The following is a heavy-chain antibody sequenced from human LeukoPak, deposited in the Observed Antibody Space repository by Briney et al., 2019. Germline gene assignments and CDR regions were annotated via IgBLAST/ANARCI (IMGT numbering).Heavy chain of an antibody. V-gene: IGHV3-30*04. CDR1: GFTFSSYA. Sequence: GRSLRLSCAASGFTFSSYAMHWVRQAPGKGLEWVAVISYDGSNKYYADSVKGRFTISRDNSKNTLYLQMNSLRAEDTAVYYCAVLNSGSYPLLDYWGQGTLVTVSS. J-gene: IGHJ4*02. D-gene: IGHD1-26*01. CDR3: AVLNSGSYPLLDY. CDR2: ISYDGSNK.